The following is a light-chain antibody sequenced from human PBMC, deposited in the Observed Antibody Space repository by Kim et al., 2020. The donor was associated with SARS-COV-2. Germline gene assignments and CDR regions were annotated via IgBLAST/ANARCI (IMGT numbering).Light chain of an antibody. Sequence: SVSPGQTASITCSGDKLGDKYACWYQQKPGQSPVVFIHQDSKRPSGIPERFSGSNSGNTATLTISGTQAMDEADYYCQAWDSSTVVFGGGTQLTVL. CDR1: KLGDKY. CDR3: QAWDSSTVV. CDR2: QDS. J-gene: IGLJ2*01. V-gene: IGLV3-1*01.